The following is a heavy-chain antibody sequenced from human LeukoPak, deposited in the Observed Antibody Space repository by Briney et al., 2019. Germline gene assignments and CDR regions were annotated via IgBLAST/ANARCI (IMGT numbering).Heavy chain of an antibody. V-gene: IGHV4-4*07. D-gene: IGHD3-16*02. Sequence: SETLSLTCSVSGGSINSYWWSWIRQPAGKGLEFIGRIYTTGMTNYNPSLKCRVSMSVDTSKNQFSLELRSVTAADTAVYFCARAGYTISSYRFDYWGQGALVTVSS. CDR2: IYTTGMT. CDR1: GGSINSYW. J-gene: IGHJ4*02. CDR3: ARAGYTISSYRFDY.